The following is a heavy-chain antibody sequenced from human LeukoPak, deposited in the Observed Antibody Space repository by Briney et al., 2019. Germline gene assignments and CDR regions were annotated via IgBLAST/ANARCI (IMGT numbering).Heavy chain of an antibody. CDR1: GGSISSSSYY. D-gene: IGHD2-2*01. J-gene: IGHJ4*02. CDR2: IYYSGGT. V-gene: IGHV4-39*01. CDR3: ARQLGYCSSTSCYADKVDY. Sequence: SETLSLTCTVSGGSISSSSYYWGWIRQPPGKGPEWIGSIYYSGGTYYNPSLKSRVTISVDTSKNQFSLKLSSVTAADTAVYYCARQLGYCSSTSCYADKVDYWGQGTLVTVSS.